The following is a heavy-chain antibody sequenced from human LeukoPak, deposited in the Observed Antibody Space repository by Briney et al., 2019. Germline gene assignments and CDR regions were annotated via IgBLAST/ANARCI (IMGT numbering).Heavy chain of an antibody. J-gene: IGHJ4*02. V-gene: IGHV1-69*13. CDR2: IIPIFGTA. CDR3: AKGISGSYSPTWDY. Sequence: ASVKVSCKASGGTFSSYAISWVRQAPGQGLEWMGGIIPIFGTANYAQKFQGRVTITADESTSTAYMELSSLRSEDTAVYYCAKGISGSYSPTWDYWGQGTLVTVSS. CDR1: GGTFSSYA. D-gene: IGHD1-26*01.